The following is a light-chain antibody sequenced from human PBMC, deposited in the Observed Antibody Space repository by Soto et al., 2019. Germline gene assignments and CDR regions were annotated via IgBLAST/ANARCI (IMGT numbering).Light chain of an antibody. CDR2: DAS. J-gene: IGKJ4*01. CDR3: QQTYSDIS. V-gene: IGKV1-5*01. CDR1: QSISSW. Sequence: DIQMTQSPSTLSATAGDRVTITCRASQSISSWLAWYQHKPGKAPKVLIYDASRLESGVPSRFSGSGSGTEFTLTISSLQPVDFASYHCQQTYSDISFGGGTKVDIK.